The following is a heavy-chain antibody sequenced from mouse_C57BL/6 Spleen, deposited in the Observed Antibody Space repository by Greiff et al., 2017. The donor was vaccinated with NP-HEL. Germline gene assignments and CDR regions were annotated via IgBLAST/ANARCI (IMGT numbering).Heavy chain of an antibody. CDR2: INPNSGTT. V-gene: IGHV1-39*01. Sequence: EVQLQESGPELVKSGASVKISCKASGYSFTDYKMNWVKQSNGKSLEWIGVINPNSGTTSYNQRFKGKATLTVDQSSNTAYMHLNSLTSEDSAVYYCARSTLARGSRYFDYWGQGTTLTVAS. CDR3: ARSTLARGSRYFDY. CDR1: GYSFTDYK. J-gene: IGHJ2*01. D-gene: IGHD1-1*01.